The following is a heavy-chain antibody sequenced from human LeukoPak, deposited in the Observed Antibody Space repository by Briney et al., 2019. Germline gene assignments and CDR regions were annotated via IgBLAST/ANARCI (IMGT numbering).Heavy chain of an antibody. CDR1: GGSISSYY. Sequence: PSETLSLTCTVCGGSISSYYWSWIRQPAGKGLEWIGRIYTSGSTNYNPSLKSRVTMSVDTSKNQFSPKLSSVTAADTAVYYCARVRGDGYNLPFDYWGQGTLVTVSS. CDR3: ARVRGDGYNLPFDY. D-gene: IGHD5-24*01. J-gene: IGHJ4*02. CDR2: IYTSGST. V-gene: IGHV4-4*07.